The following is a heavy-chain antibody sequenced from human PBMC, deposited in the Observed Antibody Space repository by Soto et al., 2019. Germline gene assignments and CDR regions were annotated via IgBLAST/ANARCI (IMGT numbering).Heavy chain of an antibody. Sequence: EVQLLESGGGLVQPGGTLSLSCAASAFTFNNYAMSWVRQAPGKGLEWVSGIGGSGRTTYYADSVKGPFTISRDNSNNTLFLQMNSLRAEDTAVYYSAKSRYTARSGDFDDYWGQGTLVTVSS. CDR1: AFTFNNYA. CDR2: IGGSGRTT. J-gene: IGHJ4*02. V-gene: IGHV3-23*01. D-gene: IGHD3-3*01. CDR3: AKSRYTARSGDFDDY.